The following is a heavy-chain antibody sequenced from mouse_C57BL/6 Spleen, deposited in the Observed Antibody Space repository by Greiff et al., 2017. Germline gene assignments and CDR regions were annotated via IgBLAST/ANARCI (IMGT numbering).Heavy chain of an antibody. J-gene: IGHJ3*01. CDR2: FYPGSGSI. CDR3: ARHEGYYAHPQLGFAY. Sequence: VQLQQSGAELVKPGASVKLSCKASGYTFTEYTIHWVKQRSGQGLEWIGWFYPGSGSIKYNEKFKDKATLTADKSSSTVYMELSRLTSDDSAVYFCARHEGYYAHPQLGFAYWGHGTLVTVSA. V-gene: IGHV1-62-2*01. CDR1: GYTFTEYT. D-gene: IGHD2-1*01.